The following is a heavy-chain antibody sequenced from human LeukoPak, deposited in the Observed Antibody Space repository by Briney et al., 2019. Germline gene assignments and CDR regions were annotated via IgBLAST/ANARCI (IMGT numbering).Heavy chain of an antibody. Sequence: GASVKVSCKASGGTFSSYAISWVRQAPGQGPEWMGGIIPIFGTANYAQKFQGRVTITTDESTSTAYMELSSLRSEDTAVYYCASCSGEGDIVVPNYYYYMDVWGKGTTVTVSS. J-gene: IGHJ6*03. V-gene: IGHV1-69*05. CDR1: GGTFSSYA. CDR3: ASCSGEGDIVVPNYYYYMDV. CDR2: IIPIFGTA. D-gene: IGHD2-2*01.